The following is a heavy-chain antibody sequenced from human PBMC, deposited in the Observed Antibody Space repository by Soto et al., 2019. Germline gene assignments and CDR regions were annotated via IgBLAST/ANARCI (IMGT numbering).Heavy chain of an antibody. CDR3: ATAVKYSGYDCFDY. Sequence: ASVKVSCKVSGYTLTELSMHWVRQAPGKGLEWMGGFDPEDGETIYAQKFQGRVTMTEDTSTDTAYMELGSLRSEDTAVYYCATAVKYSGYDCFDYWGQGTLVTVSS. J-gene: IGHJ4*02. D-gene: IGHD5-12*01. V-gene: IGHV1-24*01. CDR1: GYTLTELS. CDR2: FDPEDGET.